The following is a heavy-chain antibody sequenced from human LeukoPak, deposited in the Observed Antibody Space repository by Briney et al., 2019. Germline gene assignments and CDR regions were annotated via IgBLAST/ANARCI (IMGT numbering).Heavy chain of an antibody. Sequence: ASVKVSCKASGYTFTSYGISWVRQAPGQGLEWMGWISAYNGNTNYAQKLQGRVTMTTDTSTSTAYMELRSLRSDDTAVYYCARSSSVWLVLYYYYMDVWGKGTTVTVSS. V-gene: IGHV1-18*01. CDR3: ARSSSVWLVLYYYYMDV. CDR1: GYTFTSYG. CDR2: ISAYNGNT. J-gene: IGHJ6*03. D-gene: IGHD6-19*01.